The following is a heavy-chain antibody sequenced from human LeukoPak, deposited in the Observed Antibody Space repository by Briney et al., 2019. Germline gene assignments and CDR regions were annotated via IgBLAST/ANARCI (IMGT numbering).Heavy chain of an antibody. D-gene: IGHD7-27*01. J-gene: IGHJ6*02. CDR2: ISYDGSNK. CDR3: ARDLGTPDYYYYGMDV. CDR1: GFTFSSYA. Sequence: GRSLRLSCAASGFTFSSYAMHWVRQAPGKGLEWVAVISYDGSNKYYADSVKGRFTISRDNSKNTLYLQMNSLRAEDTAVYYCARDLGTPDYYYYGMDVWGQGTTVTVSS. V-gene: IGHV3-30-3*01.